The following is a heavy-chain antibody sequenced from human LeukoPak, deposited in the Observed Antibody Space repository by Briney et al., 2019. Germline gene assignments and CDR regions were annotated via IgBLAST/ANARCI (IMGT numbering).Heavy chain of an antibody. V-gene: IGHV3-30-3*01. Sequence: GGSLRLSCAASGFTFNTYTMHWVRQAPGKGLEWVAVISYHGDNKYYADSVKGRFTVSRDNSMNTLYLQMDNLRAEDTAVYYCARDWAGGNPLYYFDFWGQGTLVTVSS. D-gene: IGHD3-16*01. CDR3: ARDWAGGNPLYYFDF. J-gene: IGHJ4*02. CDR1: GFTFNTYT. CDR2: ISYHGDNK.